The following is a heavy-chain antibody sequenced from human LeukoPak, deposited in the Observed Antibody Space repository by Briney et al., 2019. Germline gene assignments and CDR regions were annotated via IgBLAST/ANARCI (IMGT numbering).Heavy chain of an antibody. CDR2: MNPNSGNT. V-gene: IGHV1-8*01. Sequence: ASVKVSCKASGYTFTSYDISWVRQATGQGLEWMGWMNPNSGNTGYAQKFQGRVTMTRNTSISTAYMELSSLRSEDTAVYYCARGRIAAAGTNYWGQGTLVTVSS. CDR1: GYTFTSYD. D-gene: IGHD6-13*01. CDR3: ARGRIAAAGTNY. J-gene: IGHJ4*02.